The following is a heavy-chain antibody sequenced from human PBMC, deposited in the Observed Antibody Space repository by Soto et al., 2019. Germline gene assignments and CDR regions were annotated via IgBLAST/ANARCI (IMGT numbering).Heavy chain of an antibody. Sequence: SETLSLTCAVAGGSISSGGYSWSWIRQPPGKGLEWIGYIYHSGSTYYNPSLKSRVTISVDRSKNQFPLKLSSVTAADTAVYYCARVERLGIAAAGTSFWFDPWGQGTLVTVS. V-gene: IGHV4-30-2*01. CDR3: ARVERLGIAAAGTSFWFDP. J-gene: IGHJ5*02. CDR2: IYHSGST. CDR1: GGSISSGGYS. D-gene: IGHD6-13*01.